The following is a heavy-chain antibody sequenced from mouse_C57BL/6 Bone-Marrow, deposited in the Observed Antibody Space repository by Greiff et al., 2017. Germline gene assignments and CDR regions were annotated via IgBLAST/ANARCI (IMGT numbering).Heavy chain of an antibody. Sequence: VQLQQSGAELVRPGTSVKVSCKASGYAFTNYLIEWVKQRPGQGLEWIGVINPGSGGTNYNEKFKGKATLTADKSSSTAYMQLSSLTSEDSAVYFCAREGGGWYFDVWGTGTTVTVSS. CDR1: GYAFTNYL. J-gene: IGHJ1*03. V-gene: IGHV1-54*01. D-gene: IGHD1-1*02. CDR2: INPGSGGT. CDR3: AREGGGWYFDV.